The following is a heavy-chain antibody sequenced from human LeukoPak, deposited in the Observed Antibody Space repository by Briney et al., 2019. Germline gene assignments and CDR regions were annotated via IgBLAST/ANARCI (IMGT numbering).Heavy chain of an antibody. CDR1: GGSFRGYY. J-gene: IGHJ6*04. CDR2: INHSGST. D-gene: IGHD2-2*01. V-gene: IGHV4-34*01. Sequence: SETLSLTCAVYGGSFRGYYWSWIRQPPGKGLEWIGEINHSGSTNYNPSLKSRVTISVDTSKNQFSLKLSSVTAADTAVYYCATSRIGDGMDVWGKGTTVTVSS. CDR3: ATSRIGDGMDV.